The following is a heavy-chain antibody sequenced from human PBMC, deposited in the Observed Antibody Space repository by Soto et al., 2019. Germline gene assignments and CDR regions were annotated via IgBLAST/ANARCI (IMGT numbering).Heavy chain of an antibody. CDR1: GFSLSTSGVG. J-gene: IGHJ4*02. Sequence: GRTRAKPTKPLTLTCTFSGFSLSTSGVGVGWIRQPPGKALEWLARIYWNDHKRYSPSLKSRLTITKDTSKNQVVHTMNNKQPVNTATYYCARTGEKGYGYVWGSYRYWGQGTLVTASS. V-gene: IGHV2-5*01. CDR2: IYWNDHK. CDR3: ARTGEKGYGYVWGSYRY. D-gene: IGHD3-16*01.